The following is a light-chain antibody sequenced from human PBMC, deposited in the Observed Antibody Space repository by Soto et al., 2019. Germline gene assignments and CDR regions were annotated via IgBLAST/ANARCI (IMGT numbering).Light chain of an antibody. CDR1: QLITNY. V-gene: IGKV1-33*01. Sequence: DIEMTQSPSSLSASVGDTVSITCQANQLITNYLNWYRHKPWKAPELLIYDASRIESGVPSRFSASGSGTEFPFTITSLQPEEFATFYCQKYDRLPYTFVQWNTLDIK. CDR2: DAS. CDR3: QKYDRLPYT. J-gene: IGKJ2*01.